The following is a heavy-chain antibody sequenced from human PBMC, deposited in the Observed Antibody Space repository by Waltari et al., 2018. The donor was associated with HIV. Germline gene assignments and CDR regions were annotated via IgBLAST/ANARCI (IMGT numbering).Heavy chain of an antibody. CDR2: INTKTWNP. Sequence: QVHLVQSGSELKKPGASVKVSCKASGYTFSNFAMNWVRQAPGQGLEWMGWINTKTWNPTYAQAFTGRFVFSLDTSVGTAYLLISSLKAEDTAVYYCGRGPGRSIDYWGQGTLVTVSS. CDR1: GYTFSNFA. D-gene: IGHD3-10*01. J-gene: IGHJ4*02. V-gene: IGHV7-4-1*02. CDR3: GRGPGRSIDY.